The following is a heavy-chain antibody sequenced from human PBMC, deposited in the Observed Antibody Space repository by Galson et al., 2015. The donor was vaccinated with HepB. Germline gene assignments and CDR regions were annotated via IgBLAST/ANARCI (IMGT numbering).Heavy chain of an antibody. CDR1: GYSFTTYY. CDR3: ARTRPTYLDSTPFDF. V-gene: IGHV1-2*06. D-gene: IGHD3-9*01. J-gene: IGHJ4*02. CDR2: INPNSGGT. Sequence: SVKVSCKASGYSFTTYYIHWVRLAPGQRFEWMGRINPNSGGTNYAQKFQGRVTITRDTSINTASMELTRLTSDDTAVYYCARTRPTYLDSTPFDFWGPGTLVTVSS.